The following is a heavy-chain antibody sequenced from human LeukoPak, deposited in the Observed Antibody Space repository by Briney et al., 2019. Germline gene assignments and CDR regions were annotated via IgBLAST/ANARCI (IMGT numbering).Heavy chain of an antibody. CDR3: ARGPSIVVVPAANGDYYYYGMDV. D-gene: IGHD2-2*01. Sequence: SETLSLTCTVSGGSISSYYWSWIRQPPGKGLEWIGEINHSGSTNYNPSLKSRVTISVDTSKNQFSLKLSSVTAADTAVYYCARGPSIVVVPAANGDYYYYGMDVWGQGTTVTVSS. CDR1: GGSISSYY. J-gene: IGHJ6*02. V-gene: IGHV4-34*01. CDR2: INHSGST.